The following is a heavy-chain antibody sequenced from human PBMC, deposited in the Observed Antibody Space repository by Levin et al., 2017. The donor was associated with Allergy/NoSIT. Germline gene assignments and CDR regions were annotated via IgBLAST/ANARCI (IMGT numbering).Heavy chain of an antibody. CDR2: IGTAGDT. D-gene: IGHD3-22*01. CDR3: ARARTYDTSGYDFDY. CDR1: GFTFSSYD. Sequence: GGSLRLSCAASGFTFSSYDMLWVRKVAGKGLEGVSAIGTAGDTYYQGSVKGRFTISRENAKNSLYLQMNSLRAGDTAVYYCARARTYDTSGYDFDYWGQGTLVTVSS. V-gene: IGHV3-13*01. J-gene: IGHJ4*02.